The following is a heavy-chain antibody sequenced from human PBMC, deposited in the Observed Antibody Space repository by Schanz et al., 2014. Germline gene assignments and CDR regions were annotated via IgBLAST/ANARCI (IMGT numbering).Heavy chain of an antibody. D-gene: IGHD3-10*01. CDR3: ARGGRDGIRASNYFDS. J-gene: IGHJ4*02. V-gene: IGHV3-66*01. Sequence: EVQLVESGGGLVQPRGSLRLSCAASGFIVSDNYMHWVRQAPGKGLEWVSVIYSGGSTYYADSVKGRFSVSGDNSKNTLYFQLNSLRAEDTAVYYCARGGRDGIRASNYFDSWGQGTLVVVSS. CDR1: GFIVSDNY. CDR2: IYSGGST.